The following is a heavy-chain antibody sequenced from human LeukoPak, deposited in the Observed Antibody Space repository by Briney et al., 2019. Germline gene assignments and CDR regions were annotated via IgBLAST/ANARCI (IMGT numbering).Heavy chain of an antibody. Sequence: ASVKVSCKASGYTFTHYYIHWVRQAPGQGLGWMGIINPSGGSTTYAQKFQGRVTLTRDTSTSTVYMEPSSLRSEDTAVYYCARSPYTYGSLFYLDYWGQGTLVTVSS. J-gene: IGHJ4*02. CDR3: ARSPYTYGSLFYLDY. CDR1: GYTFTHYY. V-gene: IGHV1-46*01. CDR2: INPSGGST. D-gene: IGHD5-18*01.